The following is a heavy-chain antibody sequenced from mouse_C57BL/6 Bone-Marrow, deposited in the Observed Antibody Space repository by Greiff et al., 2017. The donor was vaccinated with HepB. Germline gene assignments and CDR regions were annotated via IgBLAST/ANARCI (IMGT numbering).Heavy chain of an antibody. CDR3: TTLKVWSSGYPFDY. J-gene: IGHJ2*01. Sequence: EVQLQQSGAELVRPGASVKLSCTASGFNIKDDYMHWVKQRPEQGLEWIGWIDPENGDTEYASKFQGKATITADTSSNTAYLQLSSLTSEDTAVYYCTTLKVWSSGYPFDYWGQGTTLTVSS. V-gene: IGHV14-4*01. D-gene: IGHD3-2*02. CDR2: IDPENGDT. CDR1: GFNIKDDY.